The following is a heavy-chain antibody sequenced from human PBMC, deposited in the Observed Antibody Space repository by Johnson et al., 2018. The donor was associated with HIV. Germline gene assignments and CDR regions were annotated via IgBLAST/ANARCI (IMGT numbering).Heavy chain of an antibody. J-gene: IGHJ3*01. V-gene: IGHV3-30*04. CDR2: TSYDEITK. CDR1: GFIFSDYA. D-gene: IGHD3-10*01. Sequence: QMLLVESGGGVVQPGRSLRLSCAASGFIFSDYAMHWVRLAPGKGLEWVAVTSYDEITKNYADSVKGRLTISRDNSKNTLYLQMNSLRIEDTAVYYCARDRFGSGRPNAFDLWGQGTMVTVSS. CDR3: ARDRFGSGRPNAFDL.